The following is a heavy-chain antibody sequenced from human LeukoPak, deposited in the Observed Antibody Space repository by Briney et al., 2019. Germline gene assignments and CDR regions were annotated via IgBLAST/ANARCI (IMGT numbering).Heavy chain of an antibody. J-gene: IGHJ4*02. V-gene: IGHV3-23*01. CDR1: GVRFSNYA. CDR2: ITSGGDGT. Sequence: GGSLRLSCAVSGVRFSNYAMSWVRQAPGKGLEWVSAITSGGDGTLYADSVMGRFTISRDNSRNTLSLQMNGLRGDDTAVYYCAKHDYNGGGAWTDVFDYWGQGTLVTVSS. D-gene: IGHD3-10*01. CDR3: AKHDYNGGGAWTDVFDY.